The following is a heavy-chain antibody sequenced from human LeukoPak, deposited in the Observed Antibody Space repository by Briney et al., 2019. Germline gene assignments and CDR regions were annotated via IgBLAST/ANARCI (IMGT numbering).Heavy chain of an antibody. J-gene: IGHJ4*02. CDR2: IYTSGNA. CDR3: ARGGATFDS. V-gene: IGHV4-4*07. Sequence: SETLSLTCTVSGGSISSYYWSWIRQHAGKGLEWIGRIYTSGNANYNPSLQSRVSLSVDTSKNHFSLRLSSVTAADTAVYYCARGGATFDSWGQGTLVTVSS. D-gene: IGHD1-26*01. CDR1: GGSISSYY.